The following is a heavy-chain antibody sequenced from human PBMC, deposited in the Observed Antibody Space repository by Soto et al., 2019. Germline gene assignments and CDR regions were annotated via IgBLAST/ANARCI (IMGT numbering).Heavy chain of an antibody. CDR3: ARALGVAATGLGYGDYGFDY. Sequence: ETLSLTCAVYGGSFSGYYWSWIRQPPGKGLEWIGEINHSGSTNYNPSLKSRVTISVDTSKNQFSLKPSSVTAADTAVYYCARALGVAATGLGYGDYGFDYWGQGTLVTVSS. CDR1: GGSFSGYY. V-gene: IGHV4-34*01. J-gene: IGHJ4*02. CDR2: INHSGST. D-gene: IGHD4-17*01.